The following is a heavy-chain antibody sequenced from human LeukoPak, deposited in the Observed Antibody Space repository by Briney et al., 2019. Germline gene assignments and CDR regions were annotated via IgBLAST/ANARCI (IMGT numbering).Heavy chain of an antibody. V-gene: IGHV3-21*01. CDR3: ASRLYDSSGYSGY. CDR2: ISSSSSYI. CDR1: GFTFSSYS. D-gene: IGHD3-22*01. J-gene: IGHJ4*02. Sequence: GGSLRLSCAASGFTFSSYSMNWVRQAPGKGLEWVSSISSSSSYIYYADSVKGRFTISRDNAKNSLYLQMNSLRAEDTAVYYCASRLYDSSGYSGYWGQGTLVTVSS.